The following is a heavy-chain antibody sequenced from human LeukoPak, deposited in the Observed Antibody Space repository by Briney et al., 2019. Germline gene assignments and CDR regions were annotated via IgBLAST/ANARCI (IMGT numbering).Heavy chain of an antibody. V-gene: IGHV4-38-2*01. CDR3: ARVSVITIFGVVIIDAFDI. CDR1: GFSLSRGYY. CDR2: IYHSGST. D-gene: IGHD3-3*01. J-gene: IGHJ3*02. Sequence: KPSEALSLPFACSGFSLSRGYYWGLVRQPPRKGLEWVWSIYHSGSTYYNPSLKSRVTISVDTSKNQFSLKLRSVSAADTAVYYCARVSVITIFGVVIIDAFDIWGQGTMVTVSS.